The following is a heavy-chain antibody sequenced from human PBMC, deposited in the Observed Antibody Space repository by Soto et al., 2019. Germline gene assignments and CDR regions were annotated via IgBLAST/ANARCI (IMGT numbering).Heavy chain of an antibody. CDR2: INPNSGGT. Sequence: ASVKVSCKASGYTFTGYYMHWVRQAPGQGLEWMGWINPNSGGTNYAQKFQGWVTMTRDTSISTACMELSRLRSDDTAVYYCARVRMHSSGWSLGYYYYGMDVWGQGTTVTVSS. J-gene: IGHJ6*02. CDR1: GYTFTGYY. V-gene: IGHV1-2*04. CDR3: ARVRMHSSGWSLGYYYYGMDV. D-gene: IGHD6-19*01.